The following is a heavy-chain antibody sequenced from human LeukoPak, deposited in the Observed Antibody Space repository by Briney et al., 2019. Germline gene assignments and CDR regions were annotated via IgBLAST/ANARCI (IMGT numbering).Heavy chain of an antibody. D-gene: IGHD3-3*01. CDR1: GFTFSSYG. CDR3: AKDRPGSDFWSGHYPYYFDY. V-gene: IGHV3-30*02. Sequence: GGSLRLSCAASGFTFSSYGMHWVRQAPGKGLEGVAFIRYDGSNKYYADSVKGRFTLSRDNSKNTLYLQMNSLRAEDTAVYYCAKDRPGSDFWSGHYPYYFDYWGQGTLVTVSS. J-gene: IGHJ4*02. CDR2: IRYDGSNK.